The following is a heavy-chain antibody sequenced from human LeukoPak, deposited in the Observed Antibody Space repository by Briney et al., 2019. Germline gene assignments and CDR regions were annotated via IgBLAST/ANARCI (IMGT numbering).Heavy chain of an antibody. D-gene: IGHD3-9*01. V-gene: IGHV4-39*01. J-gene: IGHJ2*01. CDR3: ARGRGRRYHYFDL. Sequence: SETLSLTCTVSGDSISSSSSYWGWIRQPPGKGLEWIGSIYYSGSTYYNPSLKSRVTISVDTSKNQFSLKLSSVTAADTAVYYCARGRGRRYHYFDLWGRGTLVTVSS. CDR2: IYYSGST. CDR1: GDSISSSSSY.